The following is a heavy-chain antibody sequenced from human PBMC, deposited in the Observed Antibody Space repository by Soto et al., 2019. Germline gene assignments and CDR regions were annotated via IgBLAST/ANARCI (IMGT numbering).Heavy chain of an antibody. CDR1: GYTFTNND. Sequence: GASVKVSCKASGYTFTNNDINWVRQAPGQGLEWIGWMNTNTNTTDSAEVFEGRVSLTWDTSISTAYMQLNSLNIEDSAVYYCSGAESPDTAYFSLYWGQGTPVTVSS. CDR3: SGAESPDTAYFSLY. CDR2: MNTNTNTT. V-gene: IGHV1-8*01. J-gene: IGHJ4*02. D-gene: IGHD1-26*01.